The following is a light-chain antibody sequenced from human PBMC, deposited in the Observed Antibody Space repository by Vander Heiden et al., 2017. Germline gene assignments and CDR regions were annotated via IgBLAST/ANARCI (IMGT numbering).Light chain of an antibody. CDR2: GAS. J-gene: IGKJ2*01. V-gene: IGKV3-15*01. CDR1: QSVSSN. CDR3: QQYNNWPMYT. Sequence: EIVMTQSPATLSVSPGERATLSCRASQSVSSNLAWYQQKPGQAPRLLIYGASTRATGIPARFSGSGSGTEFTLTISSLQSEDFAVYYCQQYNNWPMYTFGQWTKLEFK.